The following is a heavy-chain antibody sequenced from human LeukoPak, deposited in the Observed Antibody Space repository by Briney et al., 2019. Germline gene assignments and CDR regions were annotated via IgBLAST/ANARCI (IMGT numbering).Heavy chain of an antibody. V-gene: IGHV3-43D*04. Sequence: GGLLRLSCAASGFTFDDYGMHWVRQAPGKGLEWVSLITWDGGRTYYADSVKGRFTISRDNSKNSLYLHMNSLRPEDTALYYCVKGGSYYGYFDYWGQGTLVTVSS. CDR1: GFTFDDYG. J-gene: IGHJ4*02. D-gene: IGHD1-26*01. CDR3: VKGGSYYGYFDY. CDR2: ITWDGGRT.